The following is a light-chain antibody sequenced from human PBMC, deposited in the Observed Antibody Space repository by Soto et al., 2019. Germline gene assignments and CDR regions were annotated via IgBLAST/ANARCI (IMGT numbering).Light chain of an antibody. V-gene: IGLV1-40*01. J-gene: IGLJ1*01. CDR1: SSNIGAGYD. CDR3: QSYDSSLSGNYV. Sequence: QLVLTQPPSVSGAPGQRVTISCTGSSSNIGAGYDVHWYQQLPGTAPKLLIYGNSNRPSGVPDRFSGSKSGTSSSLAITGLQAEDESDYYYQSYDSSLSGNYVFGTGTKVTVL. CDR2: GNS.